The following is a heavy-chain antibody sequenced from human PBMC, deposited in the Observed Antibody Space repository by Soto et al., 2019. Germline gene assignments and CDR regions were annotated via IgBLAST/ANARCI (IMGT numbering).Heavy chain of an antibody. CDR3: ARYCSGGSCYRSGVDY. J-gene: IGHJ4*02. V-gene: IGHV4-31*03. Sequence: SETLSLTCTVSGGSISSGGYYWSWIRQHPGKGLEWIGYIYYSGSTYYNPSLKSRVTISVDTSKNQFSLKLSSVTAADTAVYYCARYCSGGSCYRSGVDYWGQGTLVTVSS. D-gene: IGHD2-15*01. CDR2: IYYSGST. CDR1: GGSISSGGYY.